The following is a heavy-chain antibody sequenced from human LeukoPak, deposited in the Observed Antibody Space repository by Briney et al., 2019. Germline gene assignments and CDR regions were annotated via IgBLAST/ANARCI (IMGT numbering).Heavy chain of an antibody. J-gene: IGHJ3*02. V-gene: IGHV4-39*07. CDR1: GGSISSYY. CDR2: IYYSGST. CDR3: ARAQDAFDI. Sequence: SETLSLTCTVSGGSISSYYWSWIRQPPGKGLEWIGSIYYSGSTYYNPSLKSRVTISVDTSKNQFSLKLSSVTAADTAVYYCARAQDAFDIWGQGTMVTVSS.